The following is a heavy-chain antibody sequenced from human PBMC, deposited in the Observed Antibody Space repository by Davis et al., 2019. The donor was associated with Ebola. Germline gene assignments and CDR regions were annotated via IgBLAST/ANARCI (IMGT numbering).Heavy chain of an antibody. Sequence: GGSLRLSCAASGFTFSNAWMNWVRQAPGKGLEWVSYISSSGSAIHNADSVKGRFTISRDNAKNSLYLQMNSLRAEDTAVYYCARGGDSIWYQGRRDYDYWGQGTLVTVSS. CDR2: ISSSGSAI. CDR3: ARGGDSIWYQGRRDYDY. J-gene: IGHJ4*02. CDR1: GFTFSNAW. V-gene: IGHV3-11*01. D-gene: IGHD5-24*01.